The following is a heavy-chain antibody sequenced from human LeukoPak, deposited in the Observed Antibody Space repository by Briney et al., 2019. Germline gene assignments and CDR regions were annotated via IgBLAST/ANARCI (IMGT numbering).Heavy chain of an antibody. CDR1: GFTFGSYW. J-gene: IGHJ4*02. CDR2: INTDGGDT. CDR3: ARDEKIVGASGQDY. D-gene: IGHD1-26*01. V-gene: IGHV3-74*01. Sequence: GGSLRLSCAAWGFTFGSYWMHWVRQAPGKGRVWVSHINTDGGDTIYADSVKGRFTISRDNAKNTLFLQMNSLRAEDTAVYYCARDEKIVGASGQDYWGQGTLVTVSS.